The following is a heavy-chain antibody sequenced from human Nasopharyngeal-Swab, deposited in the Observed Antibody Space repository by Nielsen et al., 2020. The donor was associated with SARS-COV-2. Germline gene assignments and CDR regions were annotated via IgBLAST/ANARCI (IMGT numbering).Heavy chain of an antibody. CDR2: IKQDGSEK. V-gene: IGHV3-7*03. D-gene: IGHD5-24*01. J-gene: IGHJ4*02. CDR3: AKVWGWLPSPRVYFDY. Sequence: GESLKISCVASGFTFRDYWMSWVRQAPAKGLEWVASIKQDGSEKNYVDSVKGRFTISRDNSKNTLYLQMNSLRAEDTTVYYCAKVWGWLPSPRVYFDYWGQGTLVTVSS. CDR1: GFTFRDYW.